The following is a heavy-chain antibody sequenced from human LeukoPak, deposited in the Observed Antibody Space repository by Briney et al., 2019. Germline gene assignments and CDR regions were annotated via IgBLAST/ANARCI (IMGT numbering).Heavy chain of an antibody. CDR2: ISSSSSYI. CDR1: GFTFSSYS. Sequence: PGGSLTLSCAASGFTFSSYSMNWVRQAPGKGLEWVSSISSSSSYIYYADSVKGRFTISRDNAKNSLYLQMNSLRAEDTAVYYCARVPTTVPSGGFDYWGQGTLVTVSS. D-gene: IGHD4-17*01. CDR3: ARVPTTVPSGGFDY. J-gene: IGHJ4*02. V-gene: IGHV3-21*01.